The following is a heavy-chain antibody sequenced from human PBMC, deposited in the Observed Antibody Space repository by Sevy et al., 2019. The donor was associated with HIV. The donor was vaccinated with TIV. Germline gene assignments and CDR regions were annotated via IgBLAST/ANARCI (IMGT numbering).Heavy chain of an antibody. CDR2: ISGSGGST. V-gene: IGHV3-23*01. J-gene: IGHJ3*02. CDR1: GFTFSSYA. D-gene: IGHD3-22*01. Sequence: GGSLRLSCAASGFTFSSYAMSWVRQAPGKGLEWVSAISGSGGSTYYADSVKGRFTISRDNAKNTLYLQMNSLGAEDTAVYYCATATRYDSSGYYLLYDAFDIWGQGTMVTVSS. CDR3: ATATRYDSSGYYLLYDAFDI.